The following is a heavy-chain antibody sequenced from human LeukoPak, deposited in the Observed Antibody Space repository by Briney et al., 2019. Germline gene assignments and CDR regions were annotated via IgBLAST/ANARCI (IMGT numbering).Heavy chain of an antibody. D-gene: IGHD2-15*01. Sequence: GGSLRLSCAASGFTFSSYAMSWVRQAPGKGLEWVSAISGSGGSTYYADSVKGRLTISRDNSKNTLYLQMNSLRAEDTAVYYCAKVRWGSGGSCYDYWGQGTLVTVSS. V-gene: IGHV3-23*01. CDR1: GFTFSSYA. J-gene: IGHJ4*02. CDR3: AKVRWGSGGSCYDY. CDR2: ISGSGGST.